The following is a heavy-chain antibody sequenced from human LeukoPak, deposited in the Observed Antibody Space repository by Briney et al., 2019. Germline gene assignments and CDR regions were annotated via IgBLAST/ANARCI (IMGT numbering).Heavy chain of an antibody. Sequence: TGGSLRLSCAASGFTFSSYSMNWVRQAPGKGLEWVSSTSSSSSYIYYADSVKGRFTISRDNAKNSLYLQMNSLRAEDTAVYYCARARGGYDILTGYYRGDLNWFDPWGQGTLVTVSS. V-gene: IGHV3-21*01. CDR3: ARARGGYDILTGYYRGDLNWFDP. J-gene: IGHJ5*02. CDR1: GFTFSSYS. D-gene: IGHD3-9*01. CDR2: TSSSSSYI.